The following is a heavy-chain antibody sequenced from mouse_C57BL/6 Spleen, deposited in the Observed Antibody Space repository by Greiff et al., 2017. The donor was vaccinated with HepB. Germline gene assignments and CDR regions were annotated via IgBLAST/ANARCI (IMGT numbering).Heavy chain of an antibody. CDR1: GYSFTSYY. D-gene: IGHD1-1*01. CDR2: IYPGSGNT. J-gene: IGHJ2*01. Sequence: VQLQQSGPELVKPGASVKISCKASGYSFTSYYIHWVKQRPGQGLEWIGWIYPGSGNTKYNEKFKGKATPTADTSSSTAYMQLSSLTSEDSAVYYCAREATVVADYWGQGTTLTVSS. V-gene: IGHV1-66*01. CDR3: AREATVVADY.